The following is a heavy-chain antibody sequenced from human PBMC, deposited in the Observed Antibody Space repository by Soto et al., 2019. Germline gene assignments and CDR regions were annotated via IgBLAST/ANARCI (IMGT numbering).Heavy chain of an antibody. CDR2: INPRGGIT. J-gene: IGHJ6*02. CDR1: GYTFTSYY. V-gene: IGHV1-46*01. Sequence: ASVKVSCKASGYTFTSYYILWVRQAPGQGLEWMGIINPRGGITTYAQKFQGRLTMTGDTSTSTVYMELSSLTSEDTAMYHCASSPAYGSSWYGIPPDLSHGMDVWGQGTTVTVSS. D-gene: IGHD6-13*01. CDR3: ASSPAYGSSWYGIPPDLSHGMDV.